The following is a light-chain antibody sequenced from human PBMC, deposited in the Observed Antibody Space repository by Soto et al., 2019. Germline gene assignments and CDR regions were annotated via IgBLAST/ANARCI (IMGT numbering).Light chain of an antibody. V-gene: IGLV4-69*01. J-gene: IGLJ2*01. CDR2: LNRDGSH. Sequence: QLVLTQSPSASASLGASVKLTCTLSSGHSNYAIAWPQQQPEKGPRYLMKLNRDGSHSKGDGIPNRFSGSSSGAERYLTISSLQSEDEADYYCQTWGTGIVIFGGGTKLTVL. CDR1: SGHSNYA. CDR3: QTWGTGIVI.